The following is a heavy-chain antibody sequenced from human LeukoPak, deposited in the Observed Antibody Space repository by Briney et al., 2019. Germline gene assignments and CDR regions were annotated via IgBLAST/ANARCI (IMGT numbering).Heavy chain of an antibody. CDR1: GGSVSSGSYY. CDR3: ARGKLGDGYNYGLDC. V-gene: IGHV4-61*01. D-gene: IGHD5-24*01. Sequence: PSETLSLTCTVSGGSVSSGSYYWSWIRQPPGKGLEWIGYIYYSGSTNYNPSLKSRVTISVDTSKNQFSLKLSSVTAADTAVYYCARGKLGDGYNYGLDCWGQGTLVTVSS. CDR2: IYYSGST. J-gene: IGHJ4*02.